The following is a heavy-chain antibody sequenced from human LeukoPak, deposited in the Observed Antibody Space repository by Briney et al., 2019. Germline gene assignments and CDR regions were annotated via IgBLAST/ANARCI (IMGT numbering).Heavy chain of an antibody. CDR3: AKDRGSTYYYDSVDFDY. V-gene: IGHV3-9*03. J-gene: IGHJ4*02. CDR1: GFTFDDYA. CDR2: ISWNSGSI. D-gene: IGHD3-22*01. Sequence: GRSLRLSCAASGFTFDDYAMHWVRQAPGKGLEWVSGISWNSGSIGYADSVKGRFTISRDNAKNSLYLQMNSLRAEDMALYYCAKDRGSTYYYDSVDFDYWGQGTLVTVSS.